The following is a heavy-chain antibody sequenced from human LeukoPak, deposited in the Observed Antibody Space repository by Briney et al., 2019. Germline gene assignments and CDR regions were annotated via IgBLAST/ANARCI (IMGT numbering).Heavy chain of an antibody. Sequence: GGSLRLSCAASGFTFSTYSMNWVRQAPGKGLEWVSYITIGSSTIYYADSVRGRFTISRDNAKNSLYLQMSNLRAEDTAVYFCARGGGLDVWGQGATVTVSS. CDR3: ARGGGLDV. CDR2: ITIGSSTI. D-gene: IGHD3-16*01. CDR1: GFTFSTYS. J-gene: IGHJ6*02. V-gene: IGHV3-48*01.